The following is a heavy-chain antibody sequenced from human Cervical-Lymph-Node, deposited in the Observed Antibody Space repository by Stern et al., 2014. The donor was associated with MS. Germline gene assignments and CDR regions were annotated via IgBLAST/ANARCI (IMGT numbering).Heavy chain of an antibody. Sequence: EVQLGESGGCLVQPGGSLRLSCGGSGLTFSNYCMHWVRQAPGKGLVWVSRINLDGSNTSFAGFVQGRFPISSANAKNQIHLTLHNLRADDTAVYYCLRGDLRWGQGTLVTVSS. D-gene: IGHD4-17*01. CDR1: GLTFSNYC. CDR3: LRGDLR. V-gene: IGHV3-74*01. J-gene: IGHJ4*02. CDR2: INLDGSNT.